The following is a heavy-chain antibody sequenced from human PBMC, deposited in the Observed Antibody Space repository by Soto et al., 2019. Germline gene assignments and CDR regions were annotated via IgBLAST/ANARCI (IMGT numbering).Heavy chain of an antibody. CDR1: GGSFSGYY. D-gene: IGHD2-15*01. J-gene: IGHJ6*02. CDR3: ARGPDIVVVVADGMDV. CDR2: INHSGST. V-gene: IGHV4-34*01. Sequence: SATLSLTCAVYGGSFSGYYWSWIRQPPGKGLEWIGEINHSGSTNYNPSLKSRVTISVDTSKNQFSLKLSSVTAADTAVYYCARGPDIVVVVADGMDVWGQGTTVTVSS.